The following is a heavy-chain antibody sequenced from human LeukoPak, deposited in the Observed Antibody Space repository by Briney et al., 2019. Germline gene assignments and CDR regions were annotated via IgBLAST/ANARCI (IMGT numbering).Heavy chain of an antibody. Sequence: PGGSLRLSCAASGFTFSSYSMNWVRQAPGKGLEWVSYISSSSSTIYYVDSVKGRFTISRDNAKNSLYLQMNSLRAEDTAVYYCARGWTGTTRGDAFDIWGQGTMVTVSS. CDR2: ISSSSSTI. J-gene: IGHJ3*02. D-gene: IGHD1-1*01. V-gene: IGHV3-48*01. CDR1: GFTFSSYS. CDR3: ARGWTGTTRGDAFDI.